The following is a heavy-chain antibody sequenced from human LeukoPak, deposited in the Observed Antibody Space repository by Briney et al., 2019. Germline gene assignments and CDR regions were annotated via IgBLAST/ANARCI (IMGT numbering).Heavy chain of an antibody. CDR1: GDSLSNNNVA. CDR2: TYYRSKWNT. J-gene: IGHJ4*02. Sequence: SQTLSLTCAISGDSLSNNNVAWNWIRQSPSRGLEWLGRTYYRSKWNTDYAVSVKSRITIYSDTSKNQFSLQLNSVTPEDTAVYYCARGCYSSFDYWDQGTLVTVSS. V-gene: IGHV6-1*01. D-gene: IGHD5-18*01. CDR3: ARGCYSSFDY.